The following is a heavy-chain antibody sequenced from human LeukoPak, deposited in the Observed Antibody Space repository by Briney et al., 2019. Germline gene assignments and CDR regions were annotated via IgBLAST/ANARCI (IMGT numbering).Heavy chain of an antibody. D-gene: IGHD2-21*02. V-gene: IGHV4-38-2*01. CDR3: ARNIVVVTAPWFDP. J-gene: IGHJ5*02. Sequence: SETLSLTCAVSGYSISSGYYWGWIRQPPGKGLECIGSVYHSGTTYYNPSLKSRVTISVDTSKSQFSLKLYSVTAGDTAVYYCARNIVVVTAPWFDPWGQGTLVTVSS. CDR1: GYSISSGYY. CDR2: VYHSGTT.